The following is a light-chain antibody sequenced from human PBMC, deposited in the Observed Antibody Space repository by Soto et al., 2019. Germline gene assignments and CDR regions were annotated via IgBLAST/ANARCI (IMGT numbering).Light chain of an antibody. CDR1: RHVYINA. V-gene: IGKV3-20*01. CDR2: GAS. Sequence: VVLTQSPATLSLSPGDRATLSCRASRHVYINALGWYQQKPGRTPTLLIYGASTRATDIPDRFSATGSGTDLSLNISGVEPEDSAVYYCQQYGASPFTFGPGTRLEI. J-gene: IGKJ3*01. CDR3: QQYGASPFT.